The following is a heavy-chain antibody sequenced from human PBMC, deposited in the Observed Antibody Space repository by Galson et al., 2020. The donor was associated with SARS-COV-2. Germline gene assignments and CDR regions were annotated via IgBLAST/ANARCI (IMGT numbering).Heavy chain of an antibody. CDR1: GFTFSSYA. J-gene: IGHJ5*02. V-gene: IGHV3-23*01. D-gene: IGHD3-10*01. CDR3: AKEGGDYGSGSQTINNWFDP. CDR2: ISGSGGST. Sequence: GESPKISCAASGFTFSSYAMSWVRQAPGKGLEWVSAISGSGGSTYYADSVKGRFTISRDNSKNTLYLQMNSLRAEDTAVYYCAKEGGDYGSGSQTINNWFDPWGQGTLVTVSS.